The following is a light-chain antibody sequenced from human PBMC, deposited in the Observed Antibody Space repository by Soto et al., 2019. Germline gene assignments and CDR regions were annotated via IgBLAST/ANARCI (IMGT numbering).Light chain of an antibody. CDR1: SSNIGAGYD. CDR2: GTS. Sequence: QSVLTQPPSVSGAPGQRVTISCTGSSSNIGAGYDVHWYQQLPGTAPKLLIYGTSTRPSGVPDRLSGSKSGTSASLAITGLQAEDEADYYCQSYDSSLSNWVFGGGTKLTVL. CDR3: QSYDSSLSNWV. J-gene: IGLJ3*02. V-gene: IGLV1-40*01.